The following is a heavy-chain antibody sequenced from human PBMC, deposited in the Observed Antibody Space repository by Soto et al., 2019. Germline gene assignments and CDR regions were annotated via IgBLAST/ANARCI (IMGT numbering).Heavy chain of an antibody. CDR1: GFTFSSYA. V-gene: IGHV3-23*01. D-gene: IGHD6-13*01. CDR2: ISGSGGST. Sequence: EVQLLESGGGLVQPGGSLRLSCAASGFTFSSYAMSWVRQAPGKGLEWVSAISGSGGSTYYADSVKGRFTISRDNSKNTLYLQMNSLRAEDTAVYYCAKPIYSSSWYGFNLDYWGQGTLVTVSS. CDR3: AKPIYSSSWYGFNLDY. J-gene: IGHJ4*02.